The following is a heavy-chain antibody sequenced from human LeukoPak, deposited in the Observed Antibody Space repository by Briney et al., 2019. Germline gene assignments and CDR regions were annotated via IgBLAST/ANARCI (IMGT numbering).Heavy chain of an antibody. CDR1: GYSFTSYW. CDR2: IYPGDSDT. D-gene: IGHD6-13*01. Sequence: GESLKISCKGSGYSFTSYWIGWVRQMPGKGLEWMGIIYPGDSDTRYSPSFQGQVPISADNSISTAYLQWSSLKASDTAMYYCARHIGSYPLRLSWYMDVWGKGTTVTVSS. V-gene: IGHV5-51*01. J-gene: IGHJ6*03. CDR3: ARHIGSYPLRLSWYMDV.